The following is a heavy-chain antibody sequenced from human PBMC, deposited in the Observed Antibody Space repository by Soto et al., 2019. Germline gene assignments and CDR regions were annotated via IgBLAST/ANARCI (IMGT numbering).Heavy chain of an antibody. J-gene: IGHJ6*02. D-gene: IGHD3-3*01. CDR2: MNPNSGNT. CDR3: ARVATIFGVVIPGGGYYGMDV. V-gene: IGHV1-8*01. Sequence: ASVKVSCKASGYTFTSYDINWVRQATGQGLEWMGWMNPNSGNTGYAQKFQGRVTMTRNTSISTAYMELSSLRSEDTAVYYCARVATIFGVVIPGGGYYGMDVWGQGTTVTVSS. CDR1: GYTFTSYD.